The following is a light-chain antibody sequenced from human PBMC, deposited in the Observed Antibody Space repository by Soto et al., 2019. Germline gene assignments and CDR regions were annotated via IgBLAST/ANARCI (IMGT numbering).Light chain of an antibody. CDR3: SSYAGSNNLL. CDR1: SSDVGGYNY. CDR2: EVS. V-gene: IGLV2-8*01. J-gene: IGLJ2*01. Sequence: QSALTQPPSASGSPGHSVTISCTGTSSDVGGYNYVSWYQQHPGKAPQLMIYEVSRRPSGVPDRFSGSKSGNTASLTFSGLQAEDEADYYCSSYAGSNNLLFGGGTKLTVL.